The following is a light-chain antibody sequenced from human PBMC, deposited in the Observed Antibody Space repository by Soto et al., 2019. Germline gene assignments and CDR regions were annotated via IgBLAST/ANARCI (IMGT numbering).Light chain of an antibody. CDR1: QGISNY. V-gene: IGKV1-27*01. Sequence: DIQMTQSPSSLSASVGDRVTITCRASQGISNYLPWYQQKPGKVPKLLIYAASTLQSGVPSRFSGSGSGTDFTRTISSLQSEDVATYYCQKYNIAARPFGQGTQVEIK. J-gene: IGKJ1*01. CDR2: AAS. CDR3: QKYNIAARP.